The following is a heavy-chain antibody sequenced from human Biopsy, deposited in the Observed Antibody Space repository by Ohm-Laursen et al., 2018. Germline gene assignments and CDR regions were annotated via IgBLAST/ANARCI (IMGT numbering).Heavy chain of an antibody. J-gene: IGHJ4*02. V-gene: IGHV4-59*08. CDR1: GGSISSFY. Sequence: PSDTLSLTWAVSGGSISSFYWTWIRQPPGKGPEWIGDISDSGSTNYKPSLKSRVIISVDTSKNQFSLNLSSVTAADTAVYYCARRGSGGRSFDHWGQGTLVTVSS. D-gene: IGHD2-15*01. CDR3: ARRGSGGRSFDH. CDR2: ISDSGST.